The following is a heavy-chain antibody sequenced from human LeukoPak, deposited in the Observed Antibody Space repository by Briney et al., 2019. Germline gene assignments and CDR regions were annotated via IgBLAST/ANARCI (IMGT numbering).Heavy chain of an antibody. CDR1: GYSFTSYW. CDR3: ARHFSGGNLHDAFDI. V-gene: IGHV5-51*01. D-gene: IGHD4-23*01. Sequence: GESLKISCKGSGYSFTSYWIGWVRQMPGKGLEWMGIIYPGDSDTRYSPSFQGQVTISADKSISTAYLQWSSLKASDTAMYYCARHFSGGNLHDAFDIWGQGTMVTVSS. J-gene: IGHJ3*02. CDR2: IYPGDSDT.